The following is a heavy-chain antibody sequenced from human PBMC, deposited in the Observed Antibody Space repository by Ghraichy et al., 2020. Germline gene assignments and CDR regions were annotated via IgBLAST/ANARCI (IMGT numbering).Heavy chain of an antibody. CDR2: INSGGSNM. V-gene: IGHV3-74*01. D-gene: IGHD2-15*01. CDR1: GFTFSGYW. CDR3: AREYCSGGRCFFGTGWFHFDH. Sequence: GGSLRLSCAASGFTFSGYWMHWVRQAPGEGLVWVSRINSGGSNMIYADSVKGRFTISRDNAKNTLYLQMNSLRAEDTAVYYCAREYCSGGRCFFGTGWFHFDHWGQGTLVTVSS. J-gene: IGHJ4*02.